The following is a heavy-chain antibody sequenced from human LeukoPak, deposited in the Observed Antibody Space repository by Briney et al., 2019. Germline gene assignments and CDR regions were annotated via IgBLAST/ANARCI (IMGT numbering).Heavy chain of an antibody. J-gene: IGHJ4*02. CDR3: ARGNYYDSSGYFDY. Sequence: LETLSLTCAVYGGSFSGYCWSWIRQPPGKGLEWIGEINHSGSTNYNPSLKSRVTISVDTSKNQFSLKLSSVTAADTAVYYCARGNYYDSSGYFDYWGQGTLVTVSS. V-gene: IGHV4-34*01. CDR1: GGSFSGYC. CDR2: INHSGST. D-gene: IGHD3-22*01.